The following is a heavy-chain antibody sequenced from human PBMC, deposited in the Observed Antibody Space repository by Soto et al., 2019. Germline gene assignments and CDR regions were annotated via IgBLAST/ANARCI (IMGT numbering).Heavy chain of an antibody. V-gene: IGHV4-30-4*01. CDR1: GGSISSGDYY. Sequence: PSETLSLTCTVSGGSISSGDYYWSWIRQPPGKGLEWIGYIYYSGSTYYNPSLKSRVTISVDTSKNQFSLKLSSVTAADTAVYYCARALSNGWFGEFLYFDYWGRGTLVTVSS. J-gene: IGHJ4*02. D-gene: IGHD3-10*01. CDR2: IYYSGST. CDR3: ARALSNGWFGEFLYFDY.